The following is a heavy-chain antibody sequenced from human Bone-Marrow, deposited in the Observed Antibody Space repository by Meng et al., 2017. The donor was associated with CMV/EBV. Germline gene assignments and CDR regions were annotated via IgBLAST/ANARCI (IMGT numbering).Heavy chain of an antibody. V-gene: IGHV3-9*01. D-gene: IGHD6-19*01. CDR2: ISWNSGSI. CDR1: GFTFDDYA. CDR3: AKGHVGQWLVAWFDP. J-gene: IGHJ5*02. Sequence: GGSLRLCCAASGFTFDDYAMHWVRQAPGKGLEWVSGISWNSGSIGYADSVKGRFTISRDNAKNSLYLQMNSLRAEDTALYYCAKGHVGQWLVAWFDPWGHGTLVTVSS.